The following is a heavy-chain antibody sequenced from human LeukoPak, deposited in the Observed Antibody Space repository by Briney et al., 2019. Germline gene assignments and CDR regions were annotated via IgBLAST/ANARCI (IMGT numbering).Heavy chain of an antibody. D-gene: IGHD5-12*01. J-gene: IGHJ4*02. CDR2: INPSGDST. CDR1: GYTFTSYY. Sequence: GASVKVSCKASGYTFTSYYLHWLRQAPGQGLEWMGIINPSGDSTTYPQKFEGGVTMTSDTPTSTVYMELSSLRFEDTAVYYCARGRYRDYQYFDHWGQGTLVTVSS. V-gene: IGHV1-46*01. CDR3: ARGRYRDYQYFDH.